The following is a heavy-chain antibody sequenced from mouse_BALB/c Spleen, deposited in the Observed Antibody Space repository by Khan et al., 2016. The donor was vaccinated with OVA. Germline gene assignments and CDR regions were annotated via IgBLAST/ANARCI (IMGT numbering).Heavy chain of an antibody. CDR1: GYSFTNYI. J-gene: IGHJ3*01. CDR3: ARGYGRRFWFAY. CDR2: INPYNDGA. Sequence: VQLQQSGPELVKPGASVKISCQASGYSFTNYIIHWVKQKPGQGLEWIGYINPYNDGAKYNEKFKGKATLTSDKSSSTAYMELSGLTSEDSAIYHCARGYGRRFWFAYWGQGTLVTVSA. D-gene: IGHD1-1*01. V-gene: IGHV1S136*01.